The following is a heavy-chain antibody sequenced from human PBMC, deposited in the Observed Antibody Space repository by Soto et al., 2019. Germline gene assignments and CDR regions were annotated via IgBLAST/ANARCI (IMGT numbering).Heavy chain of an antibody. Sequence: QVQLVQSGAEVKKPGSSVKVSCKASGGTFSSYTISWVRQAPGQGLEWMGRIIPILGIVNYAQKFQGRVSIIADESTGTAYMELSSLTSDDTAVYYCARGPNDILDYWGQGTLVTVSS. J-gene: IGHJ4*02. V-gene: IGHV1-69*02. CDR3: ARGPNDILDY. CDR2: IIPILGIV. CDR1: GGTFSSYT. D-gene: IGHD3-9*01.